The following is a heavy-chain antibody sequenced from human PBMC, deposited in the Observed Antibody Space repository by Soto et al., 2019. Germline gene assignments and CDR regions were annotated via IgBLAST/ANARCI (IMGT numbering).Heavy chain of an antibody. CDR1: GFTVSSNY. D-gene: IGHD3-22*01. CDR3: ARARDYYDSSGYHAPGYFDY. V-gene: IGHV3-53*01. CDR2: IYSGGST. J-gene: IGHJ4*02. Sequence: PGGSLRLSCAASGFTVSSNYMSWVRHAPGKGLEWVSVIYSGGSTYYADSVKGRFTISRDNSKNTLYLQMNSLRAEDTAVYYCARARDYYDSSGYHAPGYFDYWGQGTLVTVSS.